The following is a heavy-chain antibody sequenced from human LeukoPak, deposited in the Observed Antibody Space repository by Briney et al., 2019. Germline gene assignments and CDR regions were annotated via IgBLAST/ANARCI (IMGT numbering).Heavy chain of an antibody. J-gene: IGHJ4*02. CDR3: ARESVRYYDSSGYSLDY. CDR1: GYTFTRYA. Sequence: ASVKVSCKASGYTFTRYAMHWVRQAPGQRLEWMGWINAGNGNTKYSQKFQGRVTVTRDTSASTAYMEPSRLRSDDTAVYYCARESVRYYDSSGYSLDYWGQGTLVTVSS. CDR2: INAGNGNT. D-gene: IGHD3-22*01. V-gene: IGHV1-3*01.